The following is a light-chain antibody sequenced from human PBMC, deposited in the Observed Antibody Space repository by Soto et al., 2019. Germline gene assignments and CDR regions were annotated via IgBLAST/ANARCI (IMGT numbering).Light chain of an antibody. CDR2: RAS. Sequence: TQMTQSPSTLSASVGDSVSITCRASRDIGTWLAWFQQKPGRAPNLLIYRASTLARGVPSRFSGSGSGTEFTLTSSSLPPDDFATYYYHRHETYPLAFGGGTKVDI. CDR3: HRHETYPLA. J-gene: IGKJ4*01. V-gene: IGKV1-5*03. CDR1: RDIGTW.